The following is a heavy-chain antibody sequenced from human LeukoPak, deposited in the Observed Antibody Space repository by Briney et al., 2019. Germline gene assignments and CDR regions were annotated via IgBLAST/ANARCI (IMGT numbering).Heavy chain of an antibody. CDR2: VSGSGGNT. J-gene: IGHJ5*01. V-gene: IGHV3-23*01. CDR3: ATMYWLAS. CDR1: GFTFSSSP. Sequence: GGSLRLSCAASGFTFSSSPMSWVRQAPGKGLEWVSAVSGSGGNTYFADSVKGRFTISRDNSKNTLYLQMNSLRAEDTAIYYCATMYWLASWGQGTLVTVSS.